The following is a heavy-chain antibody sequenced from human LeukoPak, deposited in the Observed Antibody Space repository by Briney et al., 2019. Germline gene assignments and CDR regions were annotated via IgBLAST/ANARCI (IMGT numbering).Heavy chain of an antibody. J-gene: IGHJ3*02. CDR2: IYYSGST. D-gene: IGHD2-21*01. CDR1: GGSISSYY. Sequence: PSETLSLTCTVSGGSISSYYWSWIRQPPGKGLEWIGYIYYSGSTNYNPSLKSRVTISVDTSKNQFSLKLSSVTAADTAVYYCARGMLFRVFDIWGQGTMVTVSS. V-gene: IGHV4-59*01. CDR3: ARGMLFRVFDI.